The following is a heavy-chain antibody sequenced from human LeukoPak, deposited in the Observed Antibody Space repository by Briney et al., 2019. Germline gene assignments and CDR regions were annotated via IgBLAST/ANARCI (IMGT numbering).Heavy chain of an antibody. J-gene: IGHJ6*04. CDR2: IYHRGST. CDR3: ARDRVVATIDEIDYYYYYGMDG. Sequence: SGTLSLTCAVSGGSISSSNWWSWVRQPPGKGLGWIGEIYHRGSTNYNPSLKSRVTISVDKSKNQFSLKLSSVTAADTAVYYCARDRVVATIDEIDYYYYYGMDGWRKGTTVSVSS. D-gene: IGHD5-12*01. V-gene: IGHV4-4*02. CDR1: GGSISSSNW.